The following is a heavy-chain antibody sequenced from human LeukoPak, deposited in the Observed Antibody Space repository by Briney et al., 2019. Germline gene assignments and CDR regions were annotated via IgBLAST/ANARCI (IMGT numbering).Heavy chain of an antibody. CDR2: IDPSDSYT. CDR1: GYSFTSYW. D-gene: IGHD6-19*01. V-gene: IGHV5-10-1*01. Sequence: GESLKISCKGSGYSFTSYWISWVRQMPGKGLEWMGRIDPSDSYTNYSPSFQGHVTISADKSISTAYLQWHSLKASDTATYYCARQGSGWNFYYWGQGTLVTVSS. J-gene: IGHJ4*02. CDR3: ARQGSGWNFYY.